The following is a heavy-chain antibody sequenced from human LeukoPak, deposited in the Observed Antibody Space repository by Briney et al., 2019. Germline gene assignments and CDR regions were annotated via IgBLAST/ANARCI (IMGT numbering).Heavy chain of an antibody. Sequence: GGSLRLSCAASGFTFSSYSMNWVRQAPRKGLEWVSYISSSSSTIYYADSVKGRFTISRDNAKNSLYLQMNSPRAEDTAVYYCARLPVYDLCYGMDVWGQGTTVTVSS. V-gene: IGHV3-48*04. J-gene: IGHJ6*02. CDR3: ARLPVYDLCYGMDV. CDR1: GFTFSSYS. D-gene: IGHD2-2*01. CDR2: ISSSSSTI.